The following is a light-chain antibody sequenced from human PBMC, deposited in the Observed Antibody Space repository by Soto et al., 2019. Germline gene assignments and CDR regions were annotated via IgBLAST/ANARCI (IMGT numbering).Light chain of an antibody. CDR1: QSISSS. CDR3: QQSHSTPHT. CDR2: AAY. Sequence: DIQMTQSPFSLSASVGDRVTITCRTSQSISSSFNWYQQKPGKAPELLIFAAYTLQSGVPSRFSGGGSGTDFTLTISSLQPEDSATYYCQQSHSTPHTFGQGTKLEIK. J-gene: IGKJ2*01. V-gene: IGKV1-39*01.